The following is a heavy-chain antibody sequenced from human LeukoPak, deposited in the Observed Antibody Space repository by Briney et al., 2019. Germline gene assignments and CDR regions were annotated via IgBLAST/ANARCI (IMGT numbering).Heavy chain of an antibody. CDR1: GGSISSGSYY. CDR3: ARGGPSGHFLSVH. CDR2: IYTSGST. Sequence: SETLSLTCTVSGGSISSGSYYWSWIRQPAGKGLEWIGRIYTSGSTNYDPSLKSRVTISVDTSKNQFSLKLSSVTAADTAVYYCARGGPSGHFLSVHWGQGTLVTVSS. D-gene: IGHD3-22*01. V-gene: IGHV4-61*02. J-gene: IGHJ4*02.